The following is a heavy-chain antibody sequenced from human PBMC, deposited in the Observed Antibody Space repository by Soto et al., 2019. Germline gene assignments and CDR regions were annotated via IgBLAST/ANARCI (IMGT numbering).Heavy chain of an antibody. CDR1: GYTFTGYY. CDR3: ARGYCSGGSCYSDYYYYMDG. Sequence: ASVKVSCKASGYTFTGYYMHWVLQAPGEGLEWMGWINPNSGGTNYAQKFQGWVTMTRDTSISTAYMELSRLRSDDTAVYYCARGYCSGGSCYSDYYYYMDGWGKGTTVTVSS. D-gene: IGHD2-15*01. CDR2: INPNSGGT. J-gene: IGHJ6*03. V-gene: IGHV1-2*04.